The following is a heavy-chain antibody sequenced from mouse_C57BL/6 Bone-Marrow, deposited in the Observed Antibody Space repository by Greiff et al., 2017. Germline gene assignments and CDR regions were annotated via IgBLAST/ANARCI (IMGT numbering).Heavy chain of an antibody. J-gene: IGHJ4*01. CDR3: ARGDYGLDAMDY. CDR1: GFTFSDYG. V-gene: IGHV5-17*01. Sequence: EVKLVESGGGLVKPGGSLKLSCAASGFTFSDYGMHWVRQAPEKGLEWVAYISSGSSTIYYADTVKGRFTISRDTAKNTLCLQRSRLRSEDTAMDYCARGDYGLDAMDYWGQGTSVTVSS. D-gene: IGHD2-2*01. CDR2: ISSGSSTI.